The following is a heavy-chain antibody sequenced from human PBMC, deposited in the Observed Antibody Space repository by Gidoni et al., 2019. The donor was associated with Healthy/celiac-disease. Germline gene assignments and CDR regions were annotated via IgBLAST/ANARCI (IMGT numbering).Heavy chain of an antibody. D-gene: IGHD3-22*01. CDR3: ARDASRYYDSSGYYYYFDY. CDR2: ISAYNGNT. V-gene: IGHV1-18*04. J-gene: IGHJ4*02. CDR1: GYTFTSYG. Sequence: QVQLVQSGAEVKKPGASVKVSCKASGYTFTSYGISWVRQAPGQGLEWMGWISAYNGNTNYAQKLQGRVTMTTDTSTSKAYMELRSLRSDDTAVYYCARDASRYYDSSGYYYYFDYWGQGTLVTVSS.